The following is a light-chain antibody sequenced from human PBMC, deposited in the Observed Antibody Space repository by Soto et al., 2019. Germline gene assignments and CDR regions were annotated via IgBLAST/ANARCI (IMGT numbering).Light chain of an antibody. J-gene: IGLJ3*02. CDR2: EVN. CDR1: STDVGGYNY. CDR3: SSYTRSATLGV. Sequence: QSALTQPASVSGSPGQSITISCTGTSTDVGGYNYVSWYQQHPGKAPKLMIYEVNNRPSGVSDRFSGSKSGNTASLTISGLQAEDEAHYYCSSYTRSATLGVFGGGTKLTVL. V-gene: IGLV2-14*01.